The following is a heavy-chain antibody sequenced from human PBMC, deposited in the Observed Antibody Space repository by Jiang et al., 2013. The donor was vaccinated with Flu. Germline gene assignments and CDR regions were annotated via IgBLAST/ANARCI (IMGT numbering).Heavy chain of an antibody. V-gene: IGHV4-39*01. D-gene: IGHD2-2*01. J-gene: IGHJ6*02. CDR1: GGSISSSSYH. Sequence: GPGLVKPSETLSLICTVSGGSISSSSYHWGWIRQPPGKGLEWIGSIYYSGNTYYNPSLKSRLTMSVDTSKNQFSLKLSSATAADTAIYYCAKMGDIVVVPAANYYYDMDVWGQGTTVTVSS. CDR2: IYYSGNT. CDR3: AKMGDIVVVPAANYYYDMDV.